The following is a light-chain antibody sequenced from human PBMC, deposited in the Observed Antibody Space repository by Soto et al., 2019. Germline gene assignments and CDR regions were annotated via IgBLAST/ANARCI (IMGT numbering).Light chain of an antibody. Sequence: QSALTQPPSASGSPGQSVTISCTGTSSDVGGYNYVSWYQQHPGKAPKLMISEVSKRPSGVPDRFSGYKSGNTASLTVSGHQAEDEADYYCSSFAGNNNLVFGGGTKVTVL. CDR3: SSFAGNNNLV. CDR2: EVS. J-gene: IGLJ2*01. CDR1: SSDVGGYNY. V-gene: IGLV2-8*01.